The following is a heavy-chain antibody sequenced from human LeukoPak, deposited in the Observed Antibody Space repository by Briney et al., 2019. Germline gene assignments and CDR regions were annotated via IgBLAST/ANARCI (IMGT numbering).Heavy chain of an antibody. CDR1: GGSFSGYY. D-gene: IGHD6-19*01. CDR3: ARHSSGWYPDY. CDR2: INHSGST. V-gene: IGHV4-34*01. Sequence: PSETLSLTCAVYGGSFSGYYWSWIRQPPGKGLEWIGEINHSGSTNYNPSLKSRVAISVDTSKNQFSLKLSSVTAADTAVYYCARHSSGWYPDYWGQGTLATVSS. J-gene: IGHJ4*02.